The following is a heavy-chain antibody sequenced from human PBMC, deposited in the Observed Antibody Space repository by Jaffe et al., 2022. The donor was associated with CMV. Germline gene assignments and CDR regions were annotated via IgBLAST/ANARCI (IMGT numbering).Heavy chain of an antibody. CDR2: ISSNGGST. V-gene: IGHV3-64D*06. Sequence: EVQLVESGGGLVQPGGSLRLSCSASGFTFSSYAMHWVRQAPGKGLEYVSAISSNGGSTYYADSVKGRFTISRDNSKNTLYLQMSSLRAEDTAVYYCVYKSGAPSYYDSSGYLGNAFDIWGQGTMVTVSS. CDR3: VYKSGAPSYYDSSGYLGNAFDI. CDR1: GFTFSSYA. J-gene: IGHJ3*02. D-gene: IGHD3-22*01.